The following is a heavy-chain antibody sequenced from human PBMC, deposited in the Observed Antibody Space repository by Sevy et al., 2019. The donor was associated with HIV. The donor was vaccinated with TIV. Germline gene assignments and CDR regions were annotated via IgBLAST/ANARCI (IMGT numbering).Heavy chain of an antibody. D-gene: IGHD2-2*01. CDR1: GFSFSNYA. CDR2: ITDGGGDT. CDR3: AKGSAASRPYYFDC. J-gene: IGHJ4*02. Sequence: GGSLRLSCAASGFSFSNYAMGWVRQTPGKGLEWFSAITDGGGDTYHADSVKGRFTISRDNSKNVLFLQMNSLRADDTALYYCAKGSAASRPYYFDCWGQGTLVTVSS. V-gene: IGHV3-23*01.